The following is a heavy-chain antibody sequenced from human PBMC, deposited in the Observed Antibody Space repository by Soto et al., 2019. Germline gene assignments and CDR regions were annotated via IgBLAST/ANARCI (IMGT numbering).Heavy chain of an antibody. CDR3: ARDRYSYYDFWSSSLPYYYYGLGG. D-gene: IGHD3-3*01. V-gene: IGHV3-23*01. J-gene: IGHJ6*04. CDR1: GFTFRNYD. Sequence: GVSLRLSCAASGFTFRNYDMSWVRQAPGEGQEWVSAISARGGGPYYRESVRGRFTISRDNSKNTLYLQMNSQRAEDTAVYYCARDRYSYYDFWSSSLPYYYYGLGGWGKGTRVTVCS. CDR2: ISARGGGP.